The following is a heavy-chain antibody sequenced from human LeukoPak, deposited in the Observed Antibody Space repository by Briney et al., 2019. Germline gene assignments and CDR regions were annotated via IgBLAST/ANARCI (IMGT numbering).Heavy chain of an antibody. CDR2: ISYDGSNK. D-gene: IGHD1-26*01. J-gene: IGHJ4*02. CDR1: GFTFSSYA. CDR3: AKGGVGAHFDY. Sequence: GGSLRLSCAASGFTFSSYAMHWVRQAPGKGLEWVAVISYDGSNKYYADSVKGRFTISRDNSKNTLYLQINSLRAEDTAAYYCAKGGVGAHFDYWGQGTPVTVSS. V-gene: IGHV3-30-3*01.